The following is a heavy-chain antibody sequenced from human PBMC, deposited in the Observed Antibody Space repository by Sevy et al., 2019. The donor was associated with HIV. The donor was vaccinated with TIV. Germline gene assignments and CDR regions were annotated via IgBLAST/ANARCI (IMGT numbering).Heavy chain of an antibody. CDR1: GFTFSSYS. D-gene: IGHD6-25*01. CDR2: INSDGSKT. V-gene: IGHV3-74*01. Sequence: GGSLRLSCAASGFTFSSYSMHWVRQAPGKGLVWVSHINSDGSKTGYADSVKGRFTISRDNAKNTLYLQMNSLRAEDTAVYYCARDKSATAVDYWGQGTLVTVSS. J-gene: IGHJ4*02. CDR3: ARDKSATAVDY.